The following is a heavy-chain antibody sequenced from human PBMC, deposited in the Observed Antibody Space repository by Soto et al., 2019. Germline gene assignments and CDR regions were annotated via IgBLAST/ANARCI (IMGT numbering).Heavy chain of an antibody. V-gene: IGHV3-74*01. CDR3: ARGVIGLAFYI. Sequence: GGYLRLSCAASGFTFSSYWMHWVRKAPGKGLVWVSRINSDGSSTSYAESVKGRFTISRDNAKNTLYLQMNSLRAEDMAVYYCARGVIGLAFYIWGQGTMVTVSS. CDR2: INSDGSST. D-gene: IGHD2-21*02. J-gene: IGHJ3*02. CDR1: GFTFSSYW.